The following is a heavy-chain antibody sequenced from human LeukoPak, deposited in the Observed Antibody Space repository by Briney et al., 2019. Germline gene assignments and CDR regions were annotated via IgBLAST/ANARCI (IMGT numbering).Heavy chain of an antibody. J-gene: IGHJ5*02. CDR1: GYMFTSHG. CDR3: ARGGGDHYDILPGHTPVNWFDP. V-gene: IGHV1-18*01. CDR2: ISAQNGNT. D-gene: IGHD3-9*01. Sequence: ASVKVSCKSSGYMFTSHGIHWLRQAPGQGLEWMGWISAQNGNTNYMKQFLGRVTMTRDTSASTVYLELRSLKSDDTAVYYCARGGGDHYDILPGHTPVNWFDPWGQGTLVTVSS.